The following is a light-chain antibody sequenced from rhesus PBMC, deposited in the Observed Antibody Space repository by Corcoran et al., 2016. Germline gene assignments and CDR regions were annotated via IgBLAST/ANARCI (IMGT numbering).Light chain of an antibody. CDR1: QGISSY. J-gene: IGKJ3*01. Sequence: DIQMTQSPSSLSASVGDRVTITCRASQGISSYLTWYQQKPGKAPKLLIYYANRLGSGVPSRFSGSGSGTKFTLTISSLQPEDFATYYCQQYNSLPFTFGPGTKLDIK. V-gene: IGKV1-32*01. CDR3: QQYNSLPFT. CDR2: YAN.